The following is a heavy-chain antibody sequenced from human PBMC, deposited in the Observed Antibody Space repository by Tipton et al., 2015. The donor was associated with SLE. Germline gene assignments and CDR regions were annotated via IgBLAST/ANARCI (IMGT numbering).Heavy chain of an antibody. CDR3: ARGDCSSTSCLDY. CDR1: GYSISSGYY. Sequence: TLSLTCAVSGYSISSGYYWGWIRQPPGKGLEWIGSIYHSGSTNYNPSLKSRVTISVDMSKNQFSLKLTSVTAADTAVYYCARGDCSSTSCLDYWGQGTLVTVSS. V-gene: IGHV4-38-2*01. CDR2: IYHSGST. D-gene: IGHD2-2*01. J-gene: IGHJ4*02.